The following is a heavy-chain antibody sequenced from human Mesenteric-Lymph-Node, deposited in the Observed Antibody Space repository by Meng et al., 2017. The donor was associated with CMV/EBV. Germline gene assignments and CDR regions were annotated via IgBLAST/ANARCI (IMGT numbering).Heavy chain of an antibody. CDR3: ARYYCSSTSCYGFDY. CDR2: ISSSGTAI. V-gene: IGHV3-48*03. Sequence: GESLKISCAASGFTFSSYEMNWVRQAPGTGLQWVSYISSSGTAIYYADSVKGRFTISRDNAENSVFLQMNSLRAEDTAVYYCARYYCSSTSCYGFDYWGQGTLVTVSS. J-gene: IGHJ4*02. D-gene: IGHD2-2*01. CDR1: GFTFSSYE.